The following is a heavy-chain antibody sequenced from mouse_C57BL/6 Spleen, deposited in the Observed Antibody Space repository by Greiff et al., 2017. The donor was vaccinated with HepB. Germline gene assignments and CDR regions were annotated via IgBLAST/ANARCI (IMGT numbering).Heavy chain of an antibody. CDR2: IDPEDGET. D-gene: IGHD2-10*02. CDR1: GFNIKDYY. CDR3: ARSYGNPLYYLDY. Sequence: EVQLQQSGAELVKPGASVKLSCTASGFNIKDYYMHWVKQRTEQGLEWIGRIDPEDGETKYAPKYQGKATITADTSSNTAYLQLSSLITEDTAVYYCARSYGNPLYYLDYWGQGTTLTVSS. V-gene: IGHV14-2*01. J-gene: IGHJ2*01.